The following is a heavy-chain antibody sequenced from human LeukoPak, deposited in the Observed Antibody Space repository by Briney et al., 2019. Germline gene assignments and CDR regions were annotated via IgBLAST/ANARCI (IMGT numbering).Heavy chain of an antibody. CDR3: ARSYTYSSSWYRRNWFDP. V-gene: IGHV4-38-2*01. CDR1: GFTFSSYA. J-gene: IGHJ5*02. CDR2: IYYSGST. D-gene: IGHD6-13*01. Sequence: GSLRLSCAASGFTFSSYAMSWIRQPPGKGLEWIGSIYYSGSTYYNPSLKSRVTISVDTSKNQFSLKLSSVTAADTAVYYCARSYTYSSSWYRRNWFDPWGQGTLVTVSS.